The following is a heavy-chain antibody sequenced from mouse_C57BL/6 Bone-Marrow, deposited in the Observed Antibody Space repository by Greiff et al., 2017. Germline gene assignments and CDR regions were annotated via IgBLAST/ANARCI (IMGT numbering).Heavy chain of an antibody. V-gene: IGHV1-82*01. J-gene: IGHJ3*01. CDR2: IYPGDGDT. Sequence: QVQLKESGPELVKPGASVKISCKASGYAFSSSWMNWVKQRPGKGLEWIGRIYPGDGDTNYNGTFKGKATLTADKSSSTAYMQLSSLTSEDSAVYFCVYGSSSFAYWGQGTLVTVSA. CDR3: VYGSSSFAY. CDR1: GYAFSSSW. D-gene: IGHD1-1*01.